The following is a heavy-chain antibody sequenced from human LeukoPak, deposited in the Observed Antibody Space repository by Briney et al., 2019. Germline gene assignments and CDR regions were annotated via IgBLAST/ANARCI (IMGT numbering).Heavy chain of an antibody. Sequence: PSQTLSLTCTVSGGSISSGDYYWSWVRQPPGKGLEWIGYIYYSGSTCYNPSLKSRVTISVDTSKNQFSLELSSVTAADTAVYYCARDIDSDYYDSSGYYDYWGQGTLVTVSS. CDR1: GGSISSGDYY. J-gene: IGHJ4*02. CDR2: IYYSGST. V-gene: IGHV4-30-4*08. D-gene: IGHD3-22*01. CDR3: ARDIDSDYYDSSGYYDY.